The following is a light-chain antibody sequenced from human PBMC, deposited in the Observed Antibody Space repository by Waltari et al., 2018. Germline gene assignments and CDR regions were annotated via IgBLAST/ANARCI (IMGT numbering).Light chain of an antibody. CDR3: QQSRSFPTT. CDR2: NAS. Sequence: EIVMTQSPDFQSVPPQGKVTITCRASQSIGTSLHWYQQKPWQTPKPLITNASDSFSGVPSRFTGSGSGTDFTLTISSLEAEDAATYYCQQSRSFPTTFGGGTKVEIK. V-gene: IGKV6-21*01. J-gene: IGKJ4*01. CDR1: QSIGTS.